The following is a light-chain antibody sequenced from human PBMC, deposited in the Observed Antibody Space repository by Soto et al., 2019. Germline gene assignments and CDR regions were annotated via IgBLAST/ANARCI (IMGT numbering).Light chain of an antibody. CDR2: DAS. CDR1: QSVSSY. Sequence: EIVLTQSPATLSLSPGERATLSCRASQSVSSYLAWYQQKPGQAHRLLIYDASNRATGIPARFSGSGSGTDFTLTISSLEPEDFAVYYWQQRSNWLTFGQGTRLEIK. CDR3: QQRSNWLT. J-gene: IGKJ5*01. V-gene: IGKV3-11*01.